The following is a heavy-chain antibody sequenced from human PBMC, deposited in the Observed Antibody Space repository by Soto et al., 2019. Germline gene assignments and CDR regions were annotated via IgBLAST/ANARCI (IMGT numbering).Heavy chain of an antibody. CDR1: GYTFTSYD. V-gene: IGHV1-8*01. Sequence: QVQLVQSGAEVKKPGASVKVSCKASGYTFTSYDINWVRQATGQGLEWMGWMNPNSGNTGYAQKFQGRVTMTRNTSISTAYMELSSLRSEDMAVYYCASGLLIAHGFDYWGQGTLVTVSS. CDR3: ASGLLIAHGFDY. CDR2: MNPNSGNT. D-gene: IGHD6-13*01. J-gene: IGHJ4*02.